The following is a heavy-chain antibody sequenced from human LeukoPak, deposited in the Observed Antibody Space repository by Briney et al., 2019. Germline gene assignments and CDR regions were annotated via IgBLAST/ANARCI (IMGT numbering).Heavy chain of an antibody. CDR1: GGSISSDEYY. Sequence: SETLSLTCTVSGGSISSDEYYWSWIRQPPGKGLEWIGYIYYSGSTYYNPSLKSRVTISVDTSKNQFSLKLSSVTAADTAVYYCARQISPSSSSTSPDGAFDIWGQGTMVTVSS. V-gene: IGHV4-30-4*01. D-gene: IGHD2-2*01. CDR2: IYYSGST. J-gene: IGHJ3*02. CDR3: ARQISPSSSSTSPDGAFDI.